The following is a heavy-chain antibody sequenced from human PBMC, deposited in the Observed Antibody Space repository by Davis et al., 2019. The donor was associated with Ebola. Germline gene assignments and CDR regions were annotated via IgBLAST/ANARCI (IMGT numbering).Heavy chain of an antibody. J-gene: IGHJ3*02. CDR1: GYSFTNYW. V-gene: IGHV5-51*01. D-gene: IGHD4-17*01. CDR2: IYPGDSDT. Sequence: PGGSLRLSCKGSGYSFTNYWIGWVRQMPGKGLEWMGIIYPGDSDTRYSPSFQGQVTISADKSISTAYLQWSSLKASDTAMYYCARPSSTVTTIGVAFDIWGQGTMVTVSS. CDR3: ARPSSTVTTIGVAFDI.